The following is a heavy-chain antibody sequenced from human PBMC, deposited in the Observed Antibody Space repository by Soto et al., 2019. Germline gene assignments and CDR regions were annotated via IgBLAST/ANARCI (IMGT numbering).Heavy chain of an antibody. J-gene: IGHJ6*02. Sequence: QVQLQESGPGLVKPSDTLSLTCTVSGGSISGYYWSWIRQPPGKGLEFIGYIYYRGSTNYNPSLKSRVTMSIDTSRNQFSLKVNSVTAADTAVYYCARQQLLPFYYALDVWGQGTTVTVSS. CDR1: GGSISGYY. V-gene: IGHV4-59*07. CDR2: IYYRGST. CDR3: ARQQLLPFYYALDV. D-gene: IGHD6-13*01.